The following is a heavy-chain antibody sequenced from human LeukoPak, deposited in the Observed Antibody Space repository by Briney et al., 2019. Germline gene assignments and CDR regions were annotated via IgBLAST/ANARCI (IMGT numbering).Heavy chain of an antibody. V-gene: IGHV3-53*01. D-gene: IGHD4/OR15-4a*01. J-gene: IGHJ4*02. CDR3: ARRAGAYSHPYDY. CDR2: IYSDNT. CDR1: GFTFSSYA. Sequence: PAGGSLRLSCAASGFTFSSYAMSWVRQAPGKGLEWVSFIYSDNTHYSDSVKGRFTISRDNSKNTLYLQMNSLRAEDTAVYYCARRAGAYSHPYDYWGQGTLVTVSS.